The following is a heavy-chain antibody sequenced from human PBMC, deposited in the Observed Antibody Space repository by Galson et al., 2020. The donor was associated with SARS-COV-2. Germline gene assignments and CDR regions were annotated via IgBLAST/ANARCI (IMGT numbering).Heavy chain of an antibody. CDR1: GGSFNYY. V-gene: IGHV4-59*12. J-gene: IGHJ4*02. CDR2: IYYTGDA. D-gene: IGHD2-15*01. Sequence: SETLSLTCSVSGGSFNYYWSWIRQPPGKGLEWVGHIYYTGDANYNPSLKGRVTFSVDTSKNQFFLKLTSLTAADTAVYYCARSVGLFDYWGQGTLVTVSS. CDR3: ARSVGLFDY.